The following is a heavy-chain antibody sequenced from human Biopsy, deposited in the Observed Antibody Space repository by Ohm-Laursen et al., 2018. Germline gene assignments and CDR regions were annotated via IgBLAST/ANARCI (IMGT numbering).Heavy chain of an antibody. CDR1: GGSISSYQ. Sequence: TLSLTCTVSGGSISSYQWTWIRQPPGKGLEWIGYLYNTGGTNYNPSLKSRVTISVDTSKNQFSLKLRSVTAADTAVYYCARVGRAAPFDSWGQGTLVTVSS. CDR3: ARVGRAAPFDS. D-gene: IGHD6-13*01. CDR2: LYNTGGT. J-gene: IGHJ4*02. V-gene: IGHV4-59*08.